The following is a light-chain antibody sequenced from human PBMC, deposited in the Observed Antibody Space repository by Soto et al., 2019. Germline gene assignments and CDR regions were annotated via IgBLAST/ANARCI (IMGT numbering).Light chain of an antibody. CDR1: SSDVGAYDY. Sequence: QSALTQPPSASGSPGQSVTISCTGTSSDVGAYDYVSWYQQHPGKAPKLMIYEVSQRPSGVPDRCSGSKSGNTASLTISGLQAEDEGDYYCSSFAGINNLLFGGGTKLTVL. CDR3: SSFAGINNLL. V-gene: IGLV2-8*01. CDR2: EVS. J-gene: IGLJ2*01.